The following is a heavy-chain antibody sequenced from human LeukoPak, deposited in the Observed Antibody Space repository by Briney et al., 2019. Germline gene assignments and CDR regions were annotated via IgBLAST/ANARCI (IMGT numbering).Heavy chain of an antibody. CDR2: VNQDGTEK. CDR1: GFPLSSNY. Sequence: PGGSVTLLCAPSGFPLSSNYMSWLRQAPGKGRVGVANVNQDGTEKYYVDSVRGRFTISRDNARKSLYLQMNSLRTDDTAVYYCARGSGNGRGDYHMDAWGKGTTVTVSS. J-gene: IGHJ6*03. CDR3: ARGSGNGRGDYHMDA. V-gene: IGHV3-7*01. D-gene: IGHD2-8*01.